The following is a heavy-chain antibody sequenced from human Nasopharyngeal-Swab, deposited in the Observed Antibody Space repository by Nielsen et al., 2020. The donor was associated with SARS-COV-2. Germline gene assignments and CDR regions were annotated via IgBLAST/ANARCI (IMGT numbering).Heavy chain of an antibody. CDR1: GYTFTSYA. J-gene: IGHJ4*02. CDR3: AREGATIFGVVIVGDY. V-gene: IGHV1-3*01. Sequence: ASVKVSCKASGYTFTSYAMHWVRQAPGQRLEWMGWINAGNGNTKYSQKFQGRVTITRDTSASTAYMVLSSLRSEDTAVYYCAREGATIFGVVIVGDYWGQGTLVTVSS. CDR2: INAGNGNT. D-gene: IGHD3-3*01.